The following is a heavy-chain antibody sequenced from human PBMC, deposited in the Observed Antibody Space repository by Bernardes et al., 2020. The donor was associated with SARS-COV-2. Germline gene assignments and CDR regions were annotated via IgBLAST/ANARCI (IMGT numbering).Heavy chain of an antibody. CDR1: GFTFSTSL. J-gene: IGHJ4*02. CDR3: ARAGYFRFDY. Sequence: GGSLRLSCAASGFTFSTSLIHWVRQAPGKGLVWVARMNSDGGTVNYADSLKDRFTISRDNAANTLYLHMNSLRAEDTAVYYCARAGYFRFDYWGQGTLVTVSS. D-gene: IGHD3-9*01. V-gene: IGHV3-74*01. CDR2: MNSDGGTV.